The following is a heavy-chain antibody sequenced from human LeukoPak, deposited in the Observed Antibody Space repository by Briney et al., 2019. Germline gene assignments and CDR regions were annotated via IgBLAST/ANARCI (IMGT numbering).Heavy chain of an antibody. CDR2: ISVYNGYT. CDR1: GYTFAGNY. Sequence: ASVKVSCKANGYTFAGNYVHWVRQAPGQGLEWMGWISVYNGYTYYAQTLQGRVTMTTDTSTSTAYMELRSLRSDDTAVYYCARDPISRRDNWFDPWGQGTLVTVSS. D-gene: IGHD6-13*01. CDR3: ARDPISRRDNWFDP. V-gene: IGHV1-18*01. J-gene: IGHJ5*02.